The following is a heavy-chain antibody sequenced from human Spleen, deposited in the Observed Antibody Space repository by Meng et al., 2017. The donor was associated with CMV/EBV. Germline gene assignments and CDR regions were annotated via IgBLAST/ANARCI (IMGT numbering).Heavy chain of an antibody. Sequence: GESLKISCKGSGYTFTSYWIAWVRQTPGKGLEWMGIIYPADSDTKYSPSFQGQVTISADKSISTAYLQWSSLKASDTAMYYCVRMLAVAEYWGQGTLVTVSS. CDR2: IYPADSDT. CDR3: VRMLAVAEY. J-gene: IGHJ4*02. V-gene: IGHV5-51*01. D-gene: IGHD6-19*01. CDR1: GYTFTSYW.